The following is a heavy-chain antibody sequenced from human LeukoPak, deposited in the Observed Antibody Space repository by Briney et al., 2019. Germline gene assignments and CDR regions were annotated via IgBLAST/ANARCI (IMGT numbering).Heavy chain of an antibody. V-gene: IGHV3-21*01. Sequence: GGSLRLSCAASGFIFSTYTMNWARQAPGEGLEWVSSISGSGSYIYYSDSVKVRFPFSRDNAKNSLSLQMNSLRAEDTAIYYCASHFWNYYRIDYWGQGILVTVSS. CDR1: GFIFSTYT. J-gene: IGHJ4*02. CDR3: ASHFWNYYRIDY. D-gene: IGHD3-3*02. CDR2: ISGSGSYI.